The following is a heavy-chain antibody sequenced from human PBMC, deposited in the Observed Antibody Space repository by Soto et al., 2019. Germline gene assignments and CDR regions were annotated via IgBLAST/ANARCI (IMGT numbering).Heavy chain of an antibody. Sequence: SVKVSCTASGGTFSSYAISWVRQAPGQGLEWMGGIIPIFGTANYAQKFQGRVTITADESTSTAYMELSSLRSEDTAVYYCARGDIVVVPAADYYYYGMDVWGQGTTVTVSS. J-gene: IGHJ6*02. CDR3: ARGDIVVVPAADYYYYGMDV. D-gene: IGHD2-2*01. CDR2: IIPIFGTA. CDR1: GGTFSSYA. V-gene: IGHV1-69*13.